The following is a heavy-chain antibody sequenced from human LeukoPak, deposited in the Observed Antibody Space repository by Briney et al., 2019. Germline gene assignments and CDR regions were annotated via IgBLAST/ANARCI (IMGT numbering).Heavy chain of an antibody. D-gene: IGHD2-2*01. CDR1: GGTFSSYI. Sequence: GASVKVSCKASGGTFSSYIITWVRQATGQGLEWMGRMNPNSGNTGYAQKFQGRVTMTRNTSISTAYMELSSLRSEDTAVYYCARGSFYLPYDWGQGTLVTVSS. CDR2: MNPNSGNT. J-gene: IGHJ4*02. V-gene: IGHV1-8*01. CDR3: ARGSFYLPYD.